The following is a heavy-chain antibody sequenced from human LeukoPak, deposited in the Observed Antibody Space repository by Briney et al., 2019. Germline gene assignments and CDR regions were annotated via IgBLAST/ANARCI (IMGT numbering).Heavy chain of an antibody. D-gene: IGHD3-22*01. Sequence: GGSLRLSCAASGFTFSSYAMSWVRQAPGKGLEWVSAISGSGGSTYYADSVKGRFTISRDNSKNTLYLQMNSLRAEDTAVCYCAKDRGYYDSSGYCFDYWGQGTLVTVSS. CDR2: ISGSGGST. CDR3: AKDRGYYDSSGYCFDY. V-gene: IGHV3-23*01. CDR1: GFTFSSYA. J-gene: IGHJ4*02.